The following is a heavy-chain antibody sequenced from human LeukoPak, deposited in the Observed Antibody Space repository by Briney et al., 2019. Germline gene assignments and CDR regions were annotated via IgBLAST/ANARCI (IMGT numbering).Heavy chain of an antibody. Sequence: ASETLSLTCSVSGDSVSRSDSYWDWIRQPPGKGLEWIGTIHHSGRTYYSPSLKSRVTMSVDPSNNQFSLNLRSVTAADTAVYYCARRRYYDGSGYLEWGQGTLLSVSS. CDR1: GDSVSRSDSY. V-gene: IGHV4-39*01. J-gene: IGHJ1*01. CDR3: ARRRYYDGSGYLE. D-gene: IGHD3-22*01. CDR2: IHHSGRT.